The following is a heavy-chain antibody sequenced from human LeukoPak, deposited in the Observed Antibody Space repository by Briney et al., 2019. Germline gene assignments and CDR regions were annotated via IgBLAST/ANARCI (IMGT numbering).Heavy chain of an antibody. V-gene: IGHV4-39*07. CDR3: ARVLEGSSGQHWYFDL. CDR1: GGSVSSGSYY. D-gene: IGHD6-19*01. Sequence: SETLSLTCTVSGGSVSSGSYYWSWIRQPPGKGLEWIGEINPSESTNYNPSLKSRVTISVDTSKNQFSLRLSSVTAADTAVYYCARVLEGSSGQHWYFDLWGRGTLVTVSS. CDR2: INPSEST. J-gene: IGHJ2*01.